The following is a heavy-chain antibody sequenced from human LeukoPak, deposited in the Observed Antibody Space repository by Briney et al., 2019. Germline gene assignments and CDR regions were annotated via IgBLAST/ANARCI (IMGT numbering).Heavy chain of an antibody. CDR3: ARDRDTVPYYYGMDV. Sequence: GGSLRLSCAASGFTFSSYWMSWVRQAPGKVLEWVANIKQDGSEKYYVDSVKGRFTISRDNAKNSLYLQMNSLRAEDTAVYYCARDRDTVPYYYGMDVWGQGTTVTVSS. CDR2: IKQDGSEK. J-gene: IGHJ6*02. CDR1: GFTFSSYW. V-gene: IGHV3-7*01. D-gene: IGHD4-17*01.